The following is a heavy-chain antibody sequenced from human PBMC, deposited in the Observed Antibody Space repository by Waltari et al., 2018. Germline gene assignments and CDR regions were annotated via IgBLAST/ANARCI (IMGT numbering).Heavy chain of an antibody. CDR3: ATDRETSQGSGLRIFDY. Sequence: QVQLVQSGAEVKKPGASVKVSCKVSGYTLTELSMHWVRQAPGKGLEWMGGVDTEDGETIDAQKFQGRVTMTEDTSTDTAYMELSSLRSEDTAVYYCATDRETSQGSGLRIFDYWGQGTLVTVSS. J-gene: IGHJ4*02. D-gene: IGHD6-19*01. V-gene: IGHV1-24*01. CDR2: VDTEDGET. CDR1: GYTLTELS.